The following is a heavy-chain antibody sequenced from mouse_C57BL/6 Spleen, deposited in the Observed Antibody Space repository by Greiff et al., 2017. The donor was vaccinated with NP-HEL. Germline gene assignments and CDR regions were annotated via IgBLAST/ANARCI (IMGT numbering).Heavy chain of an antibody. CDR3: ARERNYYGSSPWFAY. D-gene: IGHD1-1*01. V-gene: IGHV5-4*01. J-gene: IGHJ3*01. Sequence: EVKLLESGGGLVKPGGSLKLSCAASGFTFSSYAMSWVRQTPEKRLEWVATISDGGSYTYYPDNVKGRFTISRDNAKNNLYLQMSHLKSEDTAMYYCARERNYYGSSPWFAYWGQGTLVTVSA. CDR2: ISDGGSYT. CDR1: GFTFSSYA.